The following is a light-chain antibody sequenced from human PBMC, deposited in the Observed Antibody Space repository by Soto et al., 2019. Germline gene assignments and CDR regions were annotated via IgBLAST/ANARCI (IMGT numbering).Light chain of an antibody. Sequence: EIVMTHSPATLSVSPGERATLSCRASRSVSSNLAWYQQKPGQAPRLLMYAASSRSTVIPDRFSGSGSGTDCSLTISRLEPEDFAVYYCQQRSNWPLTFCPGTKVDL. CDR3: QQRSNWPLT. V-gene: IGKV3D-20*02. J-gene: IGKJ3*01. CDR2: AAS. CDR1: RSVSSN.